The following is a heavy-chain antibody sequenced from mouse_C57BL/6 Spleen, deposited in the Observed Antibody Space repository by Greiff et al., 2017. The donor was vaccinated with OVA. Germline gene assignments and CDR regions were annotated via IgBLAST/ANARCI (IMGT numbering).Heavy chain of an antibody. Sequence: EVMLVESGGGLVKPGGSLKLSCAASGFTFSSYAMSWVRQTPDKRLEWVATISDGGSYTYYPDNVKGRFTISRDNAKNNLYLQMSHLKSEDTAMYYCARGYDGYYPYFDYWGQGTTLTVSS. V-gene: IGHV5-4*03. CDR3: ARGYDGYYPYFDY. CDR2: ISDGGSYT. J-gene: IGHJ2*01. CDR1: GFTFSSYA. D-gene: IGHD2-3*01.